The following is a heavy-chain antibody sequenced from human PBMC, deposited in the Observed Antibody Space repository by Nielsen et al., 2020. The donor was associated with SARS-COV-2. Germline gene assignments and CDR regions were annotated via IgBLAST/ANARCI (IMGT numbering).Heavy chain of an antibody. Sequence: SLKISCAASGFTFDDYAMHWVRQAPGKGLEWVSGISWNSGSIGYADSVKGRFTISRDNAKNSLYLQMNSLRDEDTAVYYCATLGELLWDYWGQGTLVTVSS. CDR3: ATLGELLWDY. CDR1: GFTFDDYA. J-gene: IGHJ4*02. D-gene: IGHD3-10*01. V-gene: IGHV3-9*01. CDR2: ISWNSGSI.